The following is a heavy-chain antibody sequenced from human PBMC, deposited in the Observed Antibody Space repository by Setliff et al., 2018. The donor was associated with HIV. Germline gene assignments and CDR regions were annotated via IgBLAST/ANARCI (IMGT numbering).Heavy chain of an antibody. Sequence: GGSLRLSCAASGFTFSDYWMHWVRQVPGKGLVYVSRINPDGSTTTYADSVEGRFTISRDNAKNTLYLQMNSLRAEDTAVYYCAREPAGSGSGSFGFWGQGTLVTVSS. V-gene: IGHV3-74*01. CDR2: INPDGSTT. CDR3: AREPAGSGSGSFGF. J-gene: IGHJ4*02. D-gene: IGHD3-10*01. CDR1: GFTFSDYW.